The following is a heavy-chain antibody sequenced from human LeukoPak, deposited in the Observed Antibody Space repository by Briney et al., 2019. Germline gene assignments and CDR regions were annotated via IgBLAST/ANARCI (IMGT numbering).Heavy chain of an antibody. CDR1: GFTFSSYS. Sequence: GGSLRLSCAASGFTFSSYSVNWVRQAPGKGLEWVSSISSSSSYIYYADSVKGRFTISRDNAKNSLYLQMNSLRAEDTAVYYCANPLVVPAALGRGDAFDIWGQGTMVTVSS. D-gene: IGHD2-2*01. CDR2: ISSSSSYI. CDR3: ANPLVVPAALGRGDAFDI. J-gene: IGHJ3*02. V-gene: IGHV3-21*01.